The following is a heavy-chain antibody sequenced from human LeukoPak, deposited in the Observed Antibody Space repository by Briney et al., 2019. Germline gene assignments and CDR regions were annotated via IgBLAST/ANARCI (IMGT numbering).Heavy chain of an antibody. CDR1: GGSISSGGYY. D-gene: IGHD6-19*01. V-gene: IGHV4-30-2*01. CDR2: IYHSGST. CDR3: ARAAVAGTPAYMDV. J-gene: IGHJ6*03. Sequence: PSQTLSLTCTVSGGSISSGGYYWSWIRQPPGKGLEWIGYIYHSGSTYYNPSLKSRVTISVDRSKNQFSLKLSSVTAADTAVYYCARAAVAGTPAYMDVWGKGTTVTVSS.